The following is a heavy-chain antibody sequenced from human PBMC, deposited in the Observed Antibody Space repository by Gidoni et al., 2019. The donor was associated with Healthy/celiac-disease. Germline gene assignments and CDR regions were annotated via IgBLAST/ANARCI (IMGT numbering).Heavy chain of an antibody. Sequence: EVQLVESGGGLVKPGGSLRLSCAASGFPFSTYRVNWVRQAPGRGLEWVPSISSSSSYIYYADTVKGRFTISRDNAKNSLYLQMNSLRAEDTAVYYCARGVEDSSGWFLYYYYMDVWGKGTTVTVSS. D-gene: IGHD6-19*01. V-gene: IGHV3-21*01. CDR2: ISSSSSYI. J-gene: IGHJ6*03. CDR3: ARGVEDSSGWFLYYYYMDV. CDR1: GFPFSTYR.